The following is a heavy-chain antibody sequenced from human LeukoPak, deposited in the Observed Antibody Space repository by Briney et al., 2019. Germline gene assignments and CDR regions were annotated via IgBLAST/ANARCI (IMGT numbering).Heavy chain of an antibody. CDR2: INPNSGGT. D-gene: IGHD3-10*01. Sequence: ASVKVSFTASVYTFTVYYMHWVRQAPGQGLEWMGWINPNSGGTNYAQKFQGRVTMTRDTSISTAYMELSRLRSDDTAVYYCARAYMVRGVIKAGAFDYWGQGTLVTVSS. J-gene: IGHJ4*02. V-gene: IGHV1-2*02. CDR3: ARAYMVRGVIKAGAFDY. CDR1: VYTFTVYY.